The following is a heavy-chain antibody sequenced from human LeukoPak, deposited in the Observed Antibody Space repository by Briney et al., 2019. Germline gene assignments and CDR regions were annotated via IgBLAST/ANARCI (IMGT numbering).Heavy chain of an antibody. D-gene: IGHD3-10*01. CDR1: GFTFSSFG. J-gene: IGHJ4*02. V-gene: IGHV3-23*01. CDR2: ISASGVST. CDR3: AKEWYVGSPPDY. Sequence: GGTLRLSCVASGFTFSSFGMSWVRQAPGKGLEWVSGISASGVSTYYADSVKGRFTISRDNSRNTLYLQMTSLRPEDTALYYCAKEWYVGSPPDYWGQGTQVPVSS.